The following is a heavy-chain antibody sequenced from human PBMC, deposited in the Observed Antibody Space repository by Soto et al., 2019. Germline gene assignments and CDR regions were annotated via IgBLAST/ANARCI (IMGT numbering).Heavy chain of an antibody. V-gene: IGHV3-30*18. CDR1: GFTFSYYG. CDR3: AXDFLTIVTTAYDYGMDA. Sequence: GGSLRLSCAASGFTFSYYGMHWVRQAPGKGLEWVAVISYDGSDKYYADSVKGRFTISRDNSKNTLYLEMNSLRAEDTALYYCAXDFLTIVTTAYDYGMDAWGQGTTVTVSS. J-gene: IGHJ6*02. D-gene: IGHD4-4*01. CDR2: ISYDGSDK.